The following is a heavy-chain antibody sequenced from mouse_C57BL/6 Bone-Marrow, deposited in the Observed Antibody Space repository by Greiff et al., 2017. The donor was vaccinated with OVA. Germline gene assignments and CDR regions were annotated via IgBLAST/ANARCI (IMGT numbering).Heavy chain of an antibody. D-gene: IGHD1-1*01. Sequence: EVQLQQSGAELVRPGASVKLSCTASGFNIKDDYMHWVKQRPEQGLEWIGWIDPENGDTEYASKFQGKATITADTSSNTAYLQLSSLTSEDTAVYYCTSIYYYGSSPHYYAMDYWGQGTSVTVSS. J-gene: IGHJ4*01. CDR1: GFNIKDDY. CDR3: TSIYYYGSSPHYYAMDY. V-gene: IGHV14-4*01. CDR2: IDPENGDT.